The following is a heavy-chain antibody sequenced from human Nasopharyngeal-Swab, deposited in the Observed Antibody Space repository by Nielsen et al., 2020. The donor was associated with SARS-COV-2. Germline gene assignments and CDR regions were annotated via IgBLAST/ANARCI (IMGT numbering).Heavy chain of an antibody. CDR2: INTDGRTT. V-gene: IGHV3-74*01. J-gene: IGHJ2*01. D-gene: IGHD1-14*01. CDR1: GFTFSNYW. CDR3: VRDPNRHFDF. Sequence: GESLKISCATSGFTFSNYWMDWARQAPGKGLVWVSRINTDGRTTNYADSVKGRFTISRDNAKNTLYLQMNSLSAEGTAVYYCVRDPNRHFDFWGRGTLVTVSS.